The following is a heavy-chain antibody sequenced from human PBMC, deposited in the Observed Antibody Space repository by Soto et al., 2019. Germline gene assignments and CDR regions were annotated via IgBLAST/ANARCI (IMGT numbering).Heavy chain of an antibody. CDR2: IWYDGSNK. Sequence: GGSLRLSCAASGFTFSSYGMHWVRQAPGKGLEWVAVIWYDGSNKYYADSVKGRFTISRDNSKNTLYLQMNSLRAEDTAVYYCARDPPHYYDSSGYYYYWGQGTLVTVSS. J-gene: IGHJ4*02. CDR3: ARDPPHYYDSSGYYYY. V-gene: IGHV3-33*01. D-gene: IGHD3-22*01. CDR1: GFTFSSYG.